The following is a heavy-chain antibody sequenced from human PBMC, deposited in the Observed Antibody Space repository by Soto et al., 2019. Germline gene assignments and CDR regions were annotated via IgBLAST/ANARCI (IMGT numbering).Heavy chain of an antibody. V-gene: IGHV5-10-1*01. J-gene: IGHJ6*02. CDR2: IDPSDSYT. D-gene: IGHD3-3*01. Sequence: PGESLKISCKGSGYSFTSYWISWVRQMPGKGLEWMGRIDPSDSYTNYSPSFQGHVTISADKSISTAYLQWSSLKASDTAMYYCARHPKNYDFWSGSSANYYYYGMDVWGQGTTVTSP. CDR3: ARHPKNYDFWSGSSANYYYYGMDV. CDR1: GYSFTSYW.